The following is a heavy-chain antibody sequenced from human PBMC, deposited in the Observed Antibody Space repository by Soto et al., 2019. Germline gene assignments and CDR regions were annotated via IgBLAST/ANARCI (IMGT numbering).Heavy chain of an antibody. V-gene: IGHV3-11*06. CDR2: ISRGGGDT. CDR1: GLSFSDYS. Sequence: VQLVESGGGLVKPGGSLRLSCAASGLSFSDYSMTWIRQAPGKGPEWVARISRGGGDTEYADTVKGRFTISRDNAKNSLYLQMDSMRAEDTAGYYCTRGGRSTSYYWEFWGQGTLVTVSS. J-gene: IGHJ4*02. D-gene: IGHD3-10*01. CDR3: TRGGRSTSYYWEF.